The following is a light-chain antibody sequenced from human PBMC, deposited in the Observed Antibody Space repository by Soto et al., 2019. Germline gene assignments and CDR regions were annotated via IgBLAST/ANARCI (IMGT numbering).Light chain of an antibody. CDR2: DVT. J-gene: IGLJ2*01. Sequence: QSALTQPASVSGSPGQSITISCTGTSSDVGAYDFVSWYQHYPGKAPKLVTFDVTHRPPGISDRFSGSKSANTASLTISGXXAEDEAFYYCSSYTTRSTLVFGGGTKLTVL. V-gene: IGLV2-14*01. CDR1: SSDVGAYDF. CDR3: SSYTTRSTLV.